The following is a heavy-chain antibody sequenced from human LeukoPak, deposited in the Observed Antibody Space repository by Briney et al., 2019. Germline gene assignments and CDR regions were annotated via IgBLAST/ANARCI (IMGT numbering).Heavy chain of an antibody. CDR3: ARRAGAYSHPYDY. V-gene: IGHV3-21*04. J-gene: IGHJ4*02. D-gene: IGHD4/OR15-4a*01. CDR1: GFTFSSYT. Sequence: GGSLRLSCAASGFTFSSYTLNWVRQAPGKGLEWVSSISSSSIYIYYADSVKGRFTISRDNSKNTLYLQMNSLRAEDTAVYYCARRAGAYSHPYDYWGQGTLVTVSS. CDR2: ISSSSIYI.